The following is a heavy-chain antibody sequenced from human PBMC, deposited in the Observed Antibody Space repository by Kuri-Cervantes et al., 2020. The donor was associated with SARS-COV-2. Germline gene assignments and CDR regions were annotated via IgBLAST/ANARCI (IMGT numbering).Heavy chain of an antibody. V-gene: IGHV3-30*04. CDR1: GFTFSSYA. D-gene: IGHD2-8*01. CDR2: ISYDGSNK. J-gene: IGHJ5*02. CDR3: ARDSQDIVLMVYANGFPNWFDP. Sequence: GESLKISCAASGFTFSSYAMHWVRQAPGKGLEWVAVISYDGSNKYYADSVKGRFTISRDNSKNTLYLQMNGLRAEDTAVYYCARDSQDIVLMVYANGFPNWFDPWGQGTLVTVSS.